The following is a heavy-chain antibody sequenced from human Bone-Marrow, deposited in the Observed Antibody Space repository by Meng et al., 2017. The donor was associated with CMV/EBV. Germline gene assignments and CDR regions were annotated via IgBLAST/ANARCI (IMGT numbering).Heavy chain of an antibody. CDR1: GFTFSSYA. CDR2: ISGSGGST. CDR3: AKDGKAAAGPAGYFDY. J-gene: IGHJ4*02. D-gene: IGHD6-13*01. Sequence: SGFTFSSYAMSWVRQAPGKGLEWVSAISGSGGSTYYADSVKGRFTISRDNSKNTLYLQMNSLRAEDTAVYYCAKDGKAAAGPAGYFDYWGQGTLVTVSS. V-gene: IGHV3-23*01.